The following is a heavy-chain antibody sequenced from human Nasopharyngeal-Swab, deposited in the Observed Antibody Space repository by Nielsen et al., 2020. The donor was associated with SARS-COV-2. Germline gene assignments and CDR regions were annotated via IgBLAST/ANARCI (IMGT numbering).Heavy chain of an antibody. D-gene: IGHD3-22*01. J-gene: IGHJ4*02. CDR2: IYSGGTT. CDR3: ARVGYYDSSGYYPPFDY. V-gene: IGHV3-53*01. CDR1: GFIVSSNY. Sequence: GESLKISCAASGFIVSSNYMSWVRQAPGKGLEWVSVIYSGGTTYYADSVKGRFTISRDNSKNTLYLQMNSLRAEDTAVYYCARVGYYDSSGYYPPFDYWGQGTLVTVSS.